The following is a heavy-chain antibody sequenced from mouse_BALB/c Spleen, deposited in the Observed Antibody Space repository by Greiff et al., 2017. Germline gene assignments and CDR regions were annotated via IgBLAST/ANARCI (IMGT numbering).Heavy chain of an antibody. V-gene: IGHV1S22*01. J-gene: IGHJ4*01. D-gene: IGHD1-1*02. CDR3: TRGGGYYAMDY. CDR1: GYTFTSYW. Sequence: LQQPGSELVRPGASVKLSCKASGYTFTSYWMHWVKQRPGQGLEWIGNIYPGSGSTNYDEKFKSKATLTVDTSSSTAYMQLSSLTSEDSAVYYCTRGGGYYAMDYWGQGTSVTVSS. CDR2: IYPGSGST.